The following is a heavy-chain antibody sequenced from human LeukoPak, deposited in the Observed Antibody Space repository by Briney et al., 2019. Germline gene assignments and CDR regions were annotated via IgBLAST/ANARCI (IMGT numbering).Heavy chain of an antibody. D-gene: IGHD4-11*01. CDR1: GGSISSYY. V-gene: IGHV4-59*12. CDR3: ARGGLGSNYPY. CDR2: INYSGST. J-gene: IGHJ4*01. Sequence: SETLSLTCTVSGGSISSYYWSWIRQPPGQGLEWIGYINYSGSTNYNPSLKSRVTISVDTSKNQFSLKLSSVTAADTAVYYCARGGLGSNYPYWGQGTLVTVSS.